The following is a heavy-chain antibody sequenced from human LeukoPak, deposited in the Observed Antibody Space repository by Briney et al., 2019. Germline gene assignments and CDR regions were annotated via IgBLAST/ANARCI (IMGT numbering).Heavy chain of an antibody. D-gene: IGHD3-22*01. V-gene: IGHV4-4*02. J-gene: IGHJ4*02. CDR2: IYHSGST. CDR3: ARTLYYYDSSGYLPFDY. CDR1: RGSISSSNW. Sequence: SETLSRTCAVSRGSISSSNWWSWVRQPAGKGLEWIGEIYHSGSTNYNPSLKSRVTISVDKSKNQFSLKLSSVTAADTAVYYCARTLYYYDSSGYLPFDYWGQGTLVTVSS.